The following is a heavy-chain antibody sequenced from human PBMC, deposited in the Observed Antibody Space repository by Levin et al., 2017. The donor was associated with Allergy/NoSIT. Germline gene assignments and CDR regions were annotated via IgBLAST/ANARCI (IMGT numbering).Heavy chain of an antibody. V-gene: IGHV3-15*01. Sequence: GESLKISCAASGFTFSYAWMTWVRQAPGKGLEWVGRIKNKFEGATTDYAAPVKGRFTISRQDSENTVYLQMNSLEIEDTAVYYCTTTLVYGSDVQSPWGQGTLVIVSS. J-gene: IGHJ4*02. CDR1: GFTFSYAW. CDR2: IKNKFEGATT. CDR3: TTTLVYGSDVQSP. D-gene: IGHD4-17*01.